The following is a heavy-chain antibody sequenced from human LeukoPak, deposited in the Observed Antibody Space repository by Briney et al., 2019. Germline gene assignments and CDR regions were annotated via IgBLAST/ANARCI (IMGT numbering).Heavy chain of an antibody. V-gene: IGHV3-23*01. CDR3: AKDPLAVARGYFDY. Sequence: PGGSLRLSCAASGFTFSSYAMSWVRQAPGKGLEWVSAISGSGGSTYYADSVKGRLTISRDNSKITLYLQMNSLRAEDTAVYYCAKDPLAVARGYFDYWGQGTLVTVSS. CDR2: ISGSGGST. D-gene: IGHD6-19*01. J-gene: IGHJ4*02. CDR1: GFTFSSYA.